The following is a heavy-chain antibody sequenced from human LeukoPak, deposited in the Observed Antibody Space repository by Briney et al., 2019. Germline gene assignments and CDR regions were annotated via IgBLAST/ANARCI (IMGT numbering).Heavy chain of an antibody. Sequence: GGSLRLSCAASGFTFSNAWMSWVRQAPGKGLEWVGRIYRNADGGTTDYAAPVKGRFTISRDDSKNTLYLQMNSLKTEDSAVYYCTTDSYCSTTTCYASSNYYYGLDAWGQGTSVTVSS. CDR3: TTDSYCSTTTCYASSNYYYGLDA. J-gene: IGHJ6*02. CDR2: IYRNADGGTT. V-gene: IGHV3-15*05. CDR1: GFTFSNAW. D-gene: IGHD2-2*01.